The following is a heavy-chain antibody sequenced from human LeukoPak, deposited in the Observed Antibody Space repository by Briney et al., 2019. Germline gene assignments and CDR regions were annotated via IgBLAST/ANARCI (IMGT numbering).Heavy chain of an antibody. J-gene: IGHJ5*01. CDR2: IGIQNNT. CDR1: GFTFLGCS. CDR3: ARGPAAIPNWFHS. V-gene: IGHV3-69-1*02. Sequence: GGSLRLSCAGSGFTFLGCSMNWLRQAPEKGLEWLSSIGIQNNTYYADSVKGRFIISRDNSKNLVYLQMNSLRVDDTAFYYCARGPAAIPNWFHSWGLGTRVIVAS. D-gene: IGHD2-2*02.